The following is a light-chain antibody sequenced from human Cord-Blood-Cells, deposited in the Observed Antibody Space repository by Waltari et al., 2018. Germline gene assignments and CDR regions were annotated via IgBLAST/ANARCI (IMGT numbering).Light chain of an antibody. CDR3: QQRSNGPPLT. V-gene: IGKV3-11*01. Sequence: IVLTQSQATLSLTSGERGPGSCRASQRVSSYLAWYQQKPDKAPMLHIDDATNRATGIPDRFSGSGSGTDFTLTISRLEPQDLAVYYCQQRSNGPPLTFGGGTKVEIK. CDR2: DAT. J-gene: IGKJ4*01. CDR1: QRVSSY.